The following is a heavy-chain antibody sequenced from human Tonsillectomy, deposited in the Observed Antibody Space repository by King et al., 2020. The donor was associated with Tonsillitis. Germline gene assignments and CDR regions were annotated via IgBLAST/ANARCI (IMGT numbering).Heavy chain of an antibody. D-gene: IGHD2-21*02. CDR1: GGSISSGGYY. CDR2: IFYSGST. J-gene: IGHJ4*02. CDR3: ARVGVTGAYCDS. V-gene: IGHV4-31*03. Sequence: VQLQESGPGLVKPSQTLSLTCTVSGGSISSGGYYWCWIRQHPGEGLEWIGYIFYSGSTYYNPSLQSRVTISVDTSENHFSLRLRSVTAADTALYYCARVGVTGAYCDSWGQGTLVTVSS.